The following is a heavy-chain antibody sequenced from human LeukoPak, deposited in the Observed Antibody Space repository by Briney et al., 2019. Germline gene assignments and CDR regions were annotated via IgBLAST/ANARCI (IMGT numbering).Heavy chain of an antibody. CDR3: AASYGDYGYYYYYYYMDV. CDR2: IYYSGST. D-gene: IGHD4-17*01. CDR1: GGSVSSGSYY. J-gene: IGHJ6*03. V-gene: IGHV4-61*01. Sequence: PSETLSLTCTVSGGSVSSGSYYWSWIRQPPGKGLEWIGYIYYSGSTNYNPSLKSRVTISVDTSKNQFSLKLSSVNAADTAVYYCAASYGDYGYYYYYYYMDVWGKGTTVTVSS.